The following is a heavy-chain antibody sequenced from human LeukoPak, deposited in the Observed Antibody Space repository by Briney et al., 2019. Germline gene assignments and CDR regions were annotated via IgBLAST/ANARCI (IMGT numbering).Heavy chain of an antibody. CDR1: GGSISSTTYY. Sequence: PSETLSLTCIVSGGSISSTTYYWGWIRQPPGKRLEWIGSIYYSGNTYYNPSLKSRVTISVDTSKNQFSLKLSSVTAADTAVYYCAAQDVNWFDPWGQGTLVTVSS. CDR3: AAQDVNWFDP. D-gene: IGHD2-15*01. CDR2: IYYSGNT. V-gene: IGHV4-39*07. J-gene: IGHJ5*02.